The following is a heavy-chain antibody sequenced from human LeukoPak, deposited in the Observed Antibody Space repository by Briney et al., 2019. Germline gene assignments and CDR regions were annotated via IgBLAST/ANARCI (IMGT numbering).Heavy chain of an antibody. Sequence: PGGSLRLSCAASGFTFNDYGMTWVRQAPGKGLEWVSGLNWNGDITRYADSVKGRFTISRDNAKNSVYLQMDSLSAEDTAFYYCARGYGAGNYRRPFYGMDVWSQGTTVTVSS. CDR3: ARGYGAGNYRRPFYGMDV. D-gene: IGHD3-10*01. CDR1: GFTFNDYG. V-gene: IGHV3-20*04. CDR2: LNWNGDIT. J-gene: IGHJ6*02.